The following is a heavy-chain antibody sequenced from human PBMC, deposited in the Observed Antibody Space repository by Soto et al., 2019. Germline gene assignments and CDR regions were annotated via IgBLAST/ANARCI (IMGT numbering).Heavy chain of an antibody. J-gene: IGHJ4*02. Sequence: QVQLQQWGAGLLKPSETLSLTCAVYGGSFSGYYWSWIRQPPGKGLEWIGEINHSGSTNYNPSLKSRVTISVDTSKNQFSLKLSSVTAADTAVYYCARGGGIAAAGTDHWGQGTLVTGSS. CDR3: ARGGGIAAAGTDH. D-gene: IGHD6-13*01. V-gene: IGHV4-34*01. CDR1: GGSFSGYY. CDR2: INHSGST.